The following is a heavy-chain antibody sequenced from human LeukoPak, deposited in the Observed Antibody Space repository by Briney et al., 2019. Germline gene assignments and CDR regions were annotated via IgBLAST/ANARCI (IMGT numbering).Heavy chain of an antibody. Sequence: PSETLSLTCTVSGGSISSYYWSWIRQPPGKGLEWIGYIYYIGSTNYNPSLKSRVTISVDTSKNQFSLKLSSVPAADTAVYYCARVVGYCSSTSCYKNYYYYGMDVWGNGTTVTVSS. CDR2: IYYIGST. D-gene: IGHD2-2*02. CDR3: ARVVGYCSSTSCYKNYYYYGMDV. J-gene: IGHJ6*04. V-gene: IGHV4-59*01. CDR1: GGSISSYY.